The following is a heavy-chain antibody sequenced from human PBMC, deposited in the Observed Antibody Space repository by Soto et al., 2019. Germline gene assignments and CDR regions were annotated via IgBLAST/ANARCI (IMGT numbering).Heavy chain of an antibody. Sequence: EVQLLESGGGLVQPGGSLRLSCAASGFTFNTYSLSWVRQAPGKGLEWVSAISAGGGGTYYADSVKGRFTISRDNSNNTLHLQMDSLRAEDTAVYYCDKSVLNAWLATNRGYFDLWGRGTLVTVSS. J-gene: IGHJ2*01. CDR2: ISAGGGGT. D-gene: IGHD6-19*01. CDR1: GFTFNTYS. CDR3: DKSVLNAWLATNRGYFDL. V-gene: IGHV3-23*01.